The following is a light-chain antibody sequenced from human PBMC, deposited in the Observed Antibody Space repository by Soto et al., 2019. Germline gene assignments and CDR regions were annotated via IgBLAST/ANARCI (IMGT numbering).Light chain of an antibody. CDR2: GAS. CDR1: QSVSSSY. CDR3: QQYGSSPLT. V-gene: IGKV3-20*01. J-gene: IGKJ4*01. Sequence: EIVLTQSPGTLSLSPGERATLSCRASQSVSSSYLAWYQQKPGQAPRLLIYGASIRATGIPDRFSGSGSGTDFPLTISRLEPEDIAVYYCQQYGSSPLTFGRGTKVEIK.